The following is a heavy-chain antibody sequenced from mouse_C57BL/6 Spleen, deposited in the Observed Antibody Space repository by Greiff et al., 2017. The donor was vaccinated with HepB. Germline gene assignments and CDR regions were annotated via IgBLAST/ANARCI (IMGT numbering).Heavy chain of an antibody. CDR2: IYPGDGDT. CDR3: AWGYYGAY. D-gene: IGHD1-2*01. V-gene: IGHV1-82*01. J-gene: IGHJ3*01. Sequence: QVQLQQSGPELVKPGASVKISCKASGYAFSSSWMNWVKQRPGKGLEWIGRIYPGDGDTNYNGKFKGKATLTADKSSSTAYMQLSSLTSEDSAVYFCAWGYYGAYWGQGTLVTVSA. CDR1: GYAFSSSW.